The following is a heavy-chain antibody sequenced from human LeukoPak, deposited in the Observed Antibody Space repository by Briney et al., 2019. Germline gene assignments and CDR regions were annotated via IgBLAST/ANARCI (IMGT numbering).Heavy chain of an antibody. D-gene: IGHD3-22*01. J-gene: IGHJ4*02. CDR2: IIPIFGTA. V-gene: IGHV1-69*13. CDR3: ATDGRSYDSSAYYYFDY. CDR1: GGTFSSYA. Sequence: ASVKVSCKASGGTFSSYAISWVRQAPGQGLEWMGGIIPIFGTANYAQKFQGRVTITADESTSTAYMELSSLRSEDTAVYYCATDGRSYDSSAYYYFDYWGQGTLVTVSS.